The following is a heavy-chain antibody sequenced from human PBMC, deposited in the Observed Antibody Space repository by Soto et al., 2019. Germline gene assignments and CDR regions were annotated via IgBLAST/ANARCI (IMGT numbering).Heavy chain of an antibody. CDR3: ARQVRGYCSSPRCHLDY. CDR1: GGSISSSAYH. Sequence: QLQLQESGPGLVKPSETLSLTCTVSGGSISSSAYHWGWIRQPPGKGLQWIGSIDYSGSTSYSPSSETRVTLSVDTSTNQFSLKLTSVTAADTAVYYCARQVRGYCSSPRCHLDYWGQGTLVTVSS. V-gene: IGHV4-39*01. J-gene: IGHJ4*02. D-gene: IGHD2-2*01. CDR2: IDYSGST.